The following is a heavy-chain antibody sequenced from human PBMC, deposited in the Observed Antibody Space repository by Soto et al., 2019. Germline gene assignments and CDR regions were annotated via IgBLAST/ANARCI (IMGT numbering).Heavy chain of an antibody. Sequence: QVQLQESGPGLVKPSETLSLTCTVSGGSISSYYWSWIRQPPGKGLEWIGYIYYSGGTTYNPSLKSRVTISVDTSKNQFSLKLSSVTAADTAVYYCARESPGYCSGGSCLLSWFDPWGQGTLVTVSS. CDR2: IYYSGGT. CDR1: GGSISSYY. J-gene: IGHJ5*02. D-gene: IGHD2-15*01. V-gene: IGHV4-59*01. CDR3: ARESPGYCSGGSCLLSWFDP.